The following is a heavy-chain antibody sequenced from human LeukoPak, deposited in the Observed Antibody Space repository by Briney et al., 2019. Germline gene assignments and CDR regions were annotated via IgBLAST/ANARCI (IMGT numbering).Heavy chain of an antibody. V-gene: IGHV3-7*01. J-gene: IGHJ4*02. CDR3: ARGGGLYTNFDD. D-gene: IGHD2-15*01. Sequence: GGSLRLSCSALGFTFRNYWMGWVRQAPGKGLEWVANTKPDGTAEYYADSVRGPFTTSRDNVNNFLYLQMNSLRGEGTAVYCCARGGGLYTNFDDWGQGTLVTVSS. CDR1: GFTFRNYW. CDR2: TKPDGTAE.